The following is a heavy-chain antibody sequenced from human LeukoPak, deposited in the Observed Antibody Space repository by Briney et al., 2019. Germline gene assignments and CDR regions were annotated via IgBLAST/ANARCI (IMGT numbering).Heavy chain of an antibody. CDR1: GFPFSSYA. CDR2: ISGSGGTT. V-gene: IGHV3-23*01. D-gene: IGHD3-22*01. CDR3: AKGVYYYDSSAYYYTYCFDY. Sequence: GGSLSLSCAASGFPFSSYAMSWVRQAPGKGLEWVSAISGSGGTTYFADSVKGRFTISRDNSKNTLYLQMNTLRAEDTAVYYCAKGVYYYDSSAYYYTYCFDYWGQGTLVTVSS. J-gene: IGHJ4*02.